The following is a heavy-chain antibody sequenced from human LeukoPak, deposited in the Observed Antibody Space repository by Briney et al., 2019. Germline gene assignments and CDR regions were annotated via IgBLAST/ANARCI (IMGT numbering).Heavy chain of an antibody. V-gene: IGHV1-8*01. Sequence: GASVKVSCTASGYTFTSYDINWVRQATGQGLEWMGWMNPNSGNTGYAPKFQDRVTMTRNTSISTAYMELSSLRSEDTAVYYCAREPPYYYGSGSEPFDYWGQGTLVTVSS. D-gene: IGHD3-10*01. CDR2: MNPNSGNT. CDR1: GYTFTSYD. J-gene: IGHJ4*02. CDR3: AREPPYYYGSGSEPFDY.